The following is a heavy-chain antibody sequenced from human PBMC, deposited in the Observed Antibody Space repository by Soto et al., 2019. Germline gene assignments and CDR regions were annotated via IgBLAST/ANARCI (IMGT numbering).Heavy chain of an antibody. V-gene: IGHV5-51*01. J-gene: IGHJ6*02. Sequence: GESLKISCKGSVYTFTDYSIGWVRQLPGKGLEWMGIIYPGDSDTRYSPSFQGHVTITVHKSTSTAYLQWNPLKASDTAMYYYARHIGDFRYYYYSMDVWGQVTTVTVSS. CDR3: ARHIGDFRYYYYSMDV. CDR1: VYTFTDYS. D-gene: IGHD2-21*01. CDR2: IYPGDSDT.